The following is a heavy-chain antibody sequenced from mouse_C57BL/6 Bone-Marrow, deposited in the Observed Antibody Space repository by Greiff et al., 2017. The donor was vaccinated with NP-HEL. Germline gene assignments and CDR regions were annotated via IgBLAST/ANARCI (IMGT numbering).Heavy chain of an antibody. CDR1: GFTFSDYY. J-gene: IGHJ4*01. D-gene: IGHD2-4*01. Sequence: EVQGVESGGGLVQPGGSLKLSCAASGFTFSDYYMYWVRQTPEKRLEWVAYISNGGGSTYYPDTVKGRFTISRDNAKNTLYLQRSRLKSEDTAMYYCARLSYYDYPYYAMDYWGQGTSVTVSS. CDR3: ARLSYYDYPYYAMDY. CDR2: ISNGGGST. V-gene: IGHV5-12*01.